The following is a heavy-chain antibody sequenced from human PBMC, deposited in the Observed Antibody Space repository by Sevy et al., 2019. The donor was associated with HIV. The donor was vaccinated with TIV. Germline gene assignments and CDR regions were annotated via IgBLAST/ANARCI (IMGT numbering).Heavy chain of an antibody. D-gene: IGHD2-2*01. CDR1: GFTFSSYA. V-gene: IGHV3-30-3*01. Sequence: GGSLSLSCAASGFTFSSYAMHWVRQAPGKGLEWVAVISYDGSNKYYADSVKGRFTISRDNSKNTLYLQMNSLRAEDTAVYYCARDGDIVVVPAATRGYYGMDVWGQGTTVTVSS. J-gene: IGHJ6*02. CDR2: ISYDGSNK. CDR3: ARDGDIVVVPAATRGYYGMDV.